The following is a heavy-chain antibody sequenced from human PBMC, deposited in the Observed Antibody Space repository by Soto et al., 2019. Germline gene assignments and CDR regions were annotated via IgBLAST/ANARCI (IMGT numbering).Heavy chain of an antibody. CDR3: ARENKLGYFDY. Sequence: GGSLRLSCAASGFTFSSYWMSWVRQAPGKGLEWVANIKQDGSEKYYVDSVKGRFTIPRDNAKNSLYLQMNSLRAEDTAVYYCARENKLGYFDYWGQGTLVTVSS. V-gene: IGHV3-7*01. D-gene: IGHD7-27*01. CDR1: GFTFSSYW. J-gene: IGHJ4*02. CDR2: IKQDGSEK.